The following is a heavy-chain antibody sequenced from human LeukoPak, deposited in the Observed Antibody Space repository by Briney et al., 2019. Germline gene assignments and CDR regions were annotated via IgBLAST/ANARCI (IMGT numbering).Heavy chain of an antibody. Sequence: PGGSLRLSCAASGFTFSSYAMSWVRQAPGKGLEWVSAISGSGGSTYYADSVKGRFTISRDNSKNTLYLQMNSLRAEDTAVYYCAKDFYDIVVVPAAMHFDYWGQGTLVTVSS. J-gene: IGHJ4*02. CDR1: GFTFSSYA. CDR3: AKDFYDIVVVPAAMHFDY. D-gene: IGHD2-2*01. V-gene: IGHV3-23*01. CDR2: ISGSGGST.